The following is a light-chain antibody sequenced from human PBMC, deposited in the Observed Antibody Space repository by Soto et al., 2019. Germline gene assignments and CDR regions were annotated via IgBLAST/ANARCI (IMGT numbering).Light chain of an antibody. CDR2: AAT. J-gene: IGKJ5*01. CDR1: QGVSSS. Sequence: MQLTESPPSLSAYVGDRVTITCRASQGVSSSLAWYHQQPGKAPKLLIYAATTLQSGVPSRFSGSGSGTDFTLTINSLQPEDFATYYCQQLHSYPFTFGQGTRLEIK. CDR3: QQLHSYPFT. V-gene: IGKV1-9*01.